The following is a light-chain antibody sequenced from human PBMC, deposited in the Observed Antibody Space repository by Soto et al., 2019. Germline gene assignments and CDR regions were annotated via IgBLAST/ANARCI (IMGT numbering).Light chain of an antibody. CDR1: QSVNRDY. V-gene: IGKV3-20*01. J-gene: IGKJ3*01. Sequence: EIVFTQSPDTLSLSPGERATLSCRASQSVNRDYLAWYQQKHGQAPRLLIYGASNRAIGIPDRFSGSGSGTDFTLTISRLESEDFGVYYCQQYGRSPETFGPGTKVDIK. CDR3: QQYGRSPET. CDR2: GAS.